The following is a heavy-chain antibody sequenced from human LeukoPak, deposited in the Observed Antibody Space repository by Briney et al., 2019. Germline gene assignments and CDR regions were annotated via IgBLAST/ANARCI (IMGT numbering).Heavy chain of an antibody. CDR1: GYTFTSYA. J-gene: IGHJ4*02. CDR3: ARDPRSYTSGYSYGPFDY. Sequence: ASVKVSCKASGYTFTSYAMHWVRQAPGQRLEWMGWISAGNGNTKYSQKFQGRVTITRDTSASTAYMELSSLRSEDTAVYYCARDPRSYTSGYSYGPFDYWGQGTLVTVSS. V-gene: IGHV1-3*01. D-gene: IGHD5-18*01. CDR2: ISAGNGNT.